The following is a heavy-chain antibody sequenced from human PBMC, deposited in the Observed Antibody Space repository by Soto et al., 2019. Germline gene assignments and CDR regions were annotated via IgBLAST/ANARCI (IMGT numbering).Heavy chain of an antibody. CDR2: ISAYNGNT. CDR3: ARSSGSKGGAFDI. V-gene: IGHV1-18*01. CDR1: GYTFTSYG. Sequence: SLNVSCKASGYTFTSYGISWVRRAPGQGLEWMGWISAYNGNTNYAQKLQGRVTMTTDTSTSTAYMELRSLRSDDTAVYYCARSSGSKGGAFDIWGQGTMVSVSS. J-gene: IGHJ3*02. D-gene: IGHD3-22*01.